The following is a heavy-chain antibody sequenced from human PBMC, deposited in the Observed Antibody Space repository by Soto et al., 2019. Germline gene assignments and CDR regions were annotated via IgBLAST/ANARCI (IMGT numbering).Heavy chain of an antibody. V-gene: IGHV4-59*01. CDR3: ARVLRVQYQLLWFDP. CDR1: GGSISSYY. D-gene: IGHD2-2*01. Sequence: QVQLQESGPGLVKPSETLSLTCTVSGGSISSYYWSWIRQPPGKGLEWIGYIYYSGSTNYNPSLKSRVTISVDTSKNQFSLKLSSVTAADTAVYYCARVLRVQYQLLWFDPWGQGTLVTVSS. J-gene: IGHJ5*02. CDR2: IYYSGST.